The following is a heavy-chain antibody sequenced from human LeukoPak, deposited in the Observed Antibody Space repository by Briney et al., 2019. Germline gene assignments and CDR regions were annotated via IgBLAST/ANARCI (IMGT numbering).Heavy chain of an antibody. V-gene: IGHV3-13*04. CDR3: ARGGDRDY. CDR2: IGVAGVT. Sequence: GGSLRLSCAASGFTFSTYDMHWVRQVAGKRLEWVSAIGVAGVTYYLDSVKGRFTISRENAKNSLYLQMNSLRAGDTAVYYCARGGDRDYWGQGTLVTVSS. CDR1: GFTFSTYD. J-gene: IGHJ4*02.